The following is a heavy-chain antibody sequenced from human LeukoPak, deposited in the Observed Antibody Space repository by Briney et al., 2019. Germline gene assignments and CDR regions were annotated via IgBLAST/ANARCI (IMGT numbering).Heavy chain of an antibody. J-gene: IGHJ4*02. CDR1: GGSFSGYY. D-gene: IGHD2-15*01. CDR2: INHSGST. V-gene: IGHV4-34*01. Sequence: SETLSLTCAVYGGSFSGYYWSWIRQPPGKGLEWIGEINHSGSTNYNPSLKSRVTISVDTSKNQFSLKLSSVTAADTAVYYCARHSQCDSCYPYDYWGQGTLVTVSS. CDR3: ARHSQCDSCYPYDY.